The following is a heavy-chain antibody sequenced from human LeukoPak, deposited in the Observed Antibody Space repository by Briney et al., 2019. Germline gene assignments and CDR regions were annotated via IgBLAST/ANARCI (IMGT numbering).Heavy chain of an antibody. V-gene: IGHV1-2*02. Sequence: GASVKVSCKASGYTFTGYYMHWVRQAPGQGLEWMGWINPNSGGTNYAQKFQGRVTMTRDTSVSTAYMELSRLRSDDTAVYYCARTRPGIAAAGVDYWGQGTLVTVSS. CDR3: ARTRPGIAAAGVDY. D-gene: IGHD6-13*01. CDR2: INPNSGGT. J-gene: IGHJ4*02. CDR1: GYTFTGYY.